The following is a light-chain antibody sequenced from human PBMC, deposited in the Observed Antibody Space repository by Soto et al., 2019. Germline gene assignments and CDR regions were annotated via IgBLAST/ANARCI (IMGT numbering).Light chain of an antibody. V-gene: IGLV2-14*03. J-gene: IGLJ1*01. CDR2: GVT. Sequence: QSVLTQPTSVSGSPGQSITISCTGNHNDIGTYDYVSWYQQHPGRAPRLLIYGVTTRPSGISDRFSASKSGLTASLTISGLQPEDADDYYCSSFTSDRIYVLGHGTKVTV. CDR3: SSFTSDRIYV. CDR1: HNDIGTYDY.